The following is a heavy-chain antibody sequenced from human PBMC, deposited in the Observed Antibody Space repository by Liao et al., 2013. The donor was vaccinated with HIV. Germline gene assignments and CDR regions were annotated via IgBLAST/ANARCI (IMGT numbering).Heavy chain of an antibody. CDR1: GGSINRSSYY. D-gene: IGHD4-17*01. CDR3: ARGHCGDLPTAYCYYYYYMDV. Sequence: QLQLQESGPGLVKPSETLSLTCTVSGGSINRSSYYWGWIRQPPGKGLEWIGSIYYSGSTYYNPSLKSRVTISVDTSKNQFSLKLSSLTAADTAVYYCARGHCGDLPTAYCYYYYYMDVWGKGTTVTVSS. CDR2: IYYSGST. V-gene: IGHV4-39*07. J-gene: IGHJ6*03.